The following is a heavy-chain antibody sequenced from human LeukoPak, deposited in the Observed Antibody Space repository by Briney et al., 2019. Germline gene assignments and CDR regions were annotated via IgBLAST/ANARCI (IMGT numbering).Heavy chain of an antibody. Sequence: SETLSLMCTVSGGSISGTYYWSWIRQPPGKGLEWIGYIYYTGPTDSNPSLKSRVTISLDTSKNQFSLNLSSVTAADTAVYYCARRWVYDKRAFDAWGQGTMVTVSS. J-gene: IGHJ3*01. D-gene: IGHD3-16*01. CDR2: IYYTGPT. V-gene: IGHV4-59*08. CDR1: GGSISGTYY. CDR3: ARRWVYDKRAFDA.